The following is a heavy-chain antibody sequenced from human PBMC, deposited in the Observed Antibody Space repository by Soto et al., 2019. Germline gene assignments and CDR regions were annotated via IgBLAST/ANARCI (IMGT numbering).Heavy chain of an antibody. Sequence: GSLRLSCTASGFTFSDSAMTWVRQAPGKGLEWVSISSAAGRSTYHADSVRGRFTISRDNSRNTLYLRMTSLRADDTAVYYCAKAAPDDSWSGYHELFDYWGQGTLVTVSS. CDR2: SSAAGRST. CDR1: GFTFSDSA. CDR3: AKAAPDDSWSGYHELFDY. J-gene: IGHJ4*02. D-gene: IGHD3-3*01. V-gene: IGHV3-23*01.